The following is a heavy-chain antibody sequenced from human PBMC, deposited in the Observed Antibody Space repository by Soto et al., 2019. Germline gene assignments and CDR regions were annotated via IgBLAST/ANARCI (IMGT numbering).Heavy chain of an antibody. V-gene: IGHV1-69*01. CDR1: GGTFTNYV. CDR3: ARGRSSPNFDP. Sequence: QVQLVQSGAEVRKPGSSVKVSCKISGGTFTNYVISWLPQAPGQGLEWMGGLIPIFGAANLAQKFQGRVTITADESTSTVNMELSSLTSEDTAVYYCARGRSSPNFDPWGQGTLVTVSS. D-gene: IGHD6-6*01. CDR2: LIPIFGAA. J-gene: IGHJ5*02.